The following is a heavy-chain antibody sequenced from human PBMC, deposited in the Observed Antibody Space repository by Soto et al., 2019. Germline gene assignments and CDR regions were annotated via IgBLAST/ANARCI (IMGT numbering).Heavy chain of an antibody. CDR1: GFPFNNYG. CDR2: VSKSDYT. D-gene: IGHD2-2*01. Sequence: EVQLLESGGGLVRPGGSLRLSCVVYGFPFNNYGINWVRQAPGKGLEWVSTVSKSDYTYYSDLVKGRFTISRDNAKNTVSLQMNTLRAEDTDVYFFAREDSIILPAVSDFWGQGTLVTVSS. CDR3: AREDSIILPAVSDF. V-gene: IGHV3-21*04. J-gene: IGHJ4*02.